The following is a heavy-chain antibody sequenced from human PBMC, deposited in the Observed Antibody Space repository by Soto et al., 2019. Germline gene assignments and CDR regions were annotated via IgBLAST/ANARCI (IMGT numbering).Heavy chain of an antibody. CDR2: ISVYNGNT. D-gene: IGHD1-7*01. V-gene: IGHV1-18*01. CDR3: ARDGNSFSGYYYGMDG. CDR1: GYTFTNYG. J-gene: IGHJ6*02. Sequence: QVQLVQSGAEVKKPGASVKVSCKASGYTFTNYGVKWVRQDPGQGIEWLGWISVYNGNTNYAQKLHGRVTMTTDASTRTAYMELGSLRSDDTAGYYCARDGNSFSGYYYGMDGWGQGTTVTVSS.